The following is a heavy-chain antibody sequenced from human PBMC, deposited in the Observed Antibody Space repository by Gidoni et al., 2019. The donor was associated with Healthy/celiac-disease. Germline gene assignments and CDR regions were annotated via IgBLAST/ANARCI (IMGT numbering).Heavy chain of an antibody. CDR3: ARDGGYGAKNYFDY. CDR1: GSPSRWSG. V-gene: IGHV3-33*01. J-gene: IGHJ4*02. D-gene: IGHD4-17*01. CDR2: TWFDGSKK. Sequence: QVQLVESGGGVVQPGRSLRLSCAASGSPSRWSGMHWVRQAPGTGLEWVTVTWFDGSKKFYADSVKGRFTISRDNSKNTLYLQMNSLRAEDTAVYYCARDGGYGAKNYFDYWGQGTLVTVSS.